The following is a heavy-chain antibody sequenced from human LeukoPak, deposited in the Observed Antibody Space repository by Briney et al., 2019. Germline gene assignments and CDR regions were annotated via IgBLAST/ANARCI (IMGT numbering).Heavy chain of an antibody. D-gene: IGHD6-6*01. V-gene: IGHV1-2*02. CDR3: ARVTSIAARPMYYFDY. CDR2: INPNSGGT. Sequence: ASVKVSCKASGYTFTGYYMHWVRQAPGQGLEWMGWINPNSGGTNYAQKFQDRVAMTRDTSISTAYMELSRLRSEDTAVYYCARVTSIAARPMYYFDYWGQGTLVTVSS. J-gene: IGHJ4*02. CDR1: GYTFTGYY.